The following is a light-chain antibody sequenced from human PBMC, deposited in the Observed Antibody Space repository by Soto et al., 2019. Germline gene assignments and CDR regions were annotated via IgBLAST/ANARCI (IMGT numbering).Light chain of an antibody. CDR3: SSYTSSTTQV. V-gene: IGLV2-14*01. CDR1: SSDVGAYNY. J-gene: IGLJ3*02. CDR2: EVG. Sequence: QSVLTQPASVPGSPGQSITISCAGTSSDVGAYNYVSWYQQHPGKAPKLVIYEVGDRPSGVSNRFSGSKSGNTASLTISGLQAEDEADYYCSSYTSSTTQVFGGGTKVTVL.